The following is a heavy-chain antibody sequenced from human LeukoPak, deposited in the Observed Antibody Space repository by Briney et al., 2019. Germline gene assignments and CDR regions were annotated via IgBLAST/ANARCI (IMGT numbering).Heavy chain of an antibody. D-gene: IGHD6-19*01. V-gene: IGHV1-69*05. J-gene: IGHJ3*02. CDR1: GGTFSSYA. CDR3: ARIIAVAVNDAFDI. Sequence: SVKVSCKASGGTFSSYAISWVRQAPGQGLEWMGRIIPIFGTANYAQKFQGRVTITTDESTSTAYMELSSLRSEDTAMYYCARIIAVAVNDAFDIWGQGTMVTVSS. CDR2: IIPIFGTA.